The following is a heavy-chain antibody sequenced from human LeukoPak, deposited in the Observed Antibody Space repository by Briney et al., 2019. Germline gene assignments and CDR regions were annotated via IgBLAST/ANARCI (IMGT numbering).Heavy chain of an antibody. Sequence: QPGGSLRLSCAASGFIFSSYWMTWVRQAPGKGLEWVANIRGDASRLYYVDSVKGRFTISRDNAKNSLYLQMSNLRAEDTSVYYCARDRNYCSSDRCYDVFDIWGQGTMVTVSS. V-gene: IGHV3-7*01. J-gene: IGHJ3*02. D-gene: IGHD6-19*01. CDR2: IRGDASRL. CDR1: GFIFSSYW. CDR3: ARDRNYCSSDRCYDVFDI.